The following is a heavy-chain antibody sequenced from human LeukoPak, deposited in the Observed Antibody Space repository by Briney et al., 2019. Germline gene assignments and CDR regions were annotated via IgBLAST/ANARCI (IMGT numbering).Heavy chain of an antibody. CDR3: ARDVEKGAVIDY. CDR2: IYHSGNT. V-gene: IGHV4-4*02. J-gene: IGHJ4*02. Sequence: SETLSLTCAGSGDSILSHKWWRWVRQPPGKGLEWIGEIYHSGNTNYNPSLKSRVTISVDKSKNQFSLKLSSVTAADTAVYYCARDVEKGAVIDYWGQGARVTVSS. CDR1: GDSILSHKW.